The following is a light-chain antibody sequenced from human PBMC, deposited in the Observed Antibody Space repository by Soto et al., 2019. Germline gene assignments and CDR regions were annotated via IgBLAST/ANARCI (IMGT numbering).Light chain of an antibody. V-gene: IGLV1-44*01. Sequence: QTVVTQPPSASGAPGRGVTISCSGSASNIGGGNTVNWYQQVPGMAPKLLIYHDHERPSGVPDRFSGSKSGTSASLAISGLRSEDEADYFCAAWDDTLSGPAFGGGTKLTVL. J-gene: IGLJ2*01. CDR3: AAWDDTLSGPA. CDR2: HDH. CDR1: ASNIGGGNT.